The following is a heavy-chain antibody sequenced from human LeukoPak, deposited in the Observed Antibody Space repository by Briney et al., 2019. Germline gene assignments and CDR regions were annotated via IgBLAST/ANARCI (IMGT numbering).Heavy chain of an antibody. CDR3: AGGAGWTSDV. CDR2: IKQDGSEK. Sequence: SGGSLRLSCAASGFTFSRYWMNWVRQAPGKGLEWLANIKQDGSEKYYVDSVKGRFTISRDNAQNLVYLQLNSLSSDDTAVYYCAGGAGWTSDVWGQGTLVIVSS. J-gene: IGHJ3*01. D-gene: IGHD6-19*01. V-gene: IGHV3-7*01. CDR1: GFTFSRYW.